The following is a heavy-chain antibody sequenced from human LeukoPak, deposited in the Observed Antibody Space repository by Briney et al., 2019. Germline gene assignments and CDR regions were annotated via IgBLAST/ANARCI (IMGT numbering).Heavy chain of an antibody. D-gene: IGHD4-23*01. V-gene: IGHV3-53*01. CDR3: ATFSYAGNAGGSVGP. Sequence: ETLSLTCTVSGGSISSSSYYWGWIRQPPGKGLEWVSVIYRAGNTYYADSVKGRFTISRDNSKNTVYLQMNSLRAEDTAVYYCATFSYAGNAGGSVGPWGQGTLVTVSS. J-gene: IGHJ5*02. CDR1: GGSISSSSYY. CDR2: IYRAGNT.